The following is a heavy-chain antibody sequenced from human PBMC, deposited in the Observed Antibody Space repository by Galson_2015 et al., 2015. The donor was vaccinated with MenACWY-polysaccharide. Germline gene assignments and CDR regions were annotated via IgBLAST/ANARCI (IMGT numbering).Heavy chain of an antibody. J-gene: IGHJ5*02. CDR2: IYYSGST. CDR1: GGSISTYY. V-gene: IGHV4-59*01. CDR3: ARGLGPESRFDP. Sequence: ETLSLTCTVSGGSISTYYWSWIRQSPGKGLEWIGHIYYSGSTNYNPSLKSRVSTSVDTSKIQSSLKLTSVTAADTAVYYCARGLGPESRFDPWGQGTLVSVSS. D-gene: IGHD1-14*01.